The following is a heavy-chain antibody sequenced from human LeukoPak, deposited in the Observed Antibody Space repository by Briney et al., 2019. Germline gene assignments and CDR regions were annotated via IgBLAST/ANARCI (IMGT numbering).Heavy chain of an antibody. Sequence: SETLSLTCTVSGGSISSYYWSWIRQPPGKGLEWIGYISYSGSTNYNPSLKSRVTISADTSKNQFSLKLSSVTAADTAVYYCAREGYSSGWYGEDYYYMDVWGKGTTVTISS. J-gene: IGHJ6*03. CDR1: GGSISSYY. V-gene: IGHV4-59*01. CDR2: ISYSGST. CDR3: AREGYSSGWYGEDYYYMDV. D-gene: IGHD6-19*01.